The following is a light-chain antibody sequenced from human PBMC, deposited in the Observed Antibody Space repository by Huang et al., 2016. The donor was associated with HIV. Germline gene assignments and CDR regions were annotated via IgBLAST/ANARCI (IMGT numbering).Light chain of an antibody. J-gene: IGKJ4*01. CDR1: QNINNY. V-gene: IGKV3-11*01. CDR3: QQRGAWPLA. CDR2: DSC. Sequence: DIVLTQSPATLSLSPGQSATLSCRASQNINNYLVWYQQKPGQAPRLLIYDSCNRATGIPARFSGSGSGTDFTLTINTLEPEDFAVYYCQQRGAWPLAFGGGTKVEIK.